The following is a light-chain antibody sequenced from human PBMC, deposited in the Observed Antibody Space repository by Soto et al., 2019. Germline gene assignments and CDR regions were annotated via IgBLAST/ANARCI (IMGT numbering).Light chain of an antibody. CDR1: QIYSSNY. Sequence: IVLTQHPVTLSLSPGERATLSCSASQIYSSNYLAWYQQKPGQAPRLLIYGASSRATGIPDRSSGSGSGTEFTLTISRLEPEDFEVYYCHQYGISPFGGGTKVDIK. CDR2: GAS. V-gene: IGKV3-20*01. J-gene: IGKJ4*01. CDR3: HQYGISP.